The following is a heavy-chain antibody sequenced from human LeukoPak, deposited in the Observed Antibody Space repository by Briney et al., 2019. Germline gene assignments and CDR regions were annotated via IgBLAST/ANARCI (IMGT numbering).Heavy chain of an antibody. V-gene: IGHV3-9*01. Sequence: GGSLRLSCAASGFTFDDYAMHWVRQAPGKGLEWVSGISWNSGSIGYADSVKGRFTISRDNAKNSLYLQMNSLRAEDTALYYCAKDIATGNRLYYFDYWDQGTLVTVSS. CDR3: AKDIATGNRLYYFDY. CDR2: ISWNSGSI. D-gene: IGHD1-14*01. CDR1: GFTFDDYA. J-gene: IGHJ4*02.